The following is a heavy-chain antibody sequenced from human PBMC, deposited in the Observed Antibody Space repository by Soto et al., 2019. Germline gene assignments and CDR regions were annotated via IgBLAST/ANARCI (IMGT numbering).Heavy chain of an antibody. V-gene: IGHV3-23*01. CDR1: GFTFSSYA. D-gene: IGHD3-22*01. CDR3: AKGGGDYDSSGYYAFDY. CDR2: ISGSGGST. Sequence: EVQLLESGGGLVQPGGSLRLSCAASGFTFSSYAMSWVRQAPGKGLEWVSAISGSGGSTYYADSVKGRFTISRDNSKNTLYLQMNSLRAEDTDVYYCAKGGGDYDSSGYYAFDYWGQGTLVTVSS. J-gene: IGHJ4*02.